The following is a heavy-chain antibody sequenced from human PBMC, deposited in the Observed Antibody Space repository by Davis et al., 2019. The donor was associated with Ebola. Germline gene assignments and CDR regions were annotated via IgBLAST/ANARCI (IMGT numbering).Heavy chain of an antibody. D-gene: IGHD3-10*01. V-gene: IGHV3-15*01. J-gene: IGHJ3*01. CDR3: ATGCGATHAFDF. CDR2: IKSRSAGGTT. Sequence: PGGPLRLSCPAPGLTSSYARRSWVRQAPGKGLEWVGRIKSRSAGGTTDYAGPVNGRFTIPRDDSKNTVYLQMNSLRPEDTAVYYCATGCGATHAFDFWGQGTMVIVSS. CDR1: GLTSSYAR.